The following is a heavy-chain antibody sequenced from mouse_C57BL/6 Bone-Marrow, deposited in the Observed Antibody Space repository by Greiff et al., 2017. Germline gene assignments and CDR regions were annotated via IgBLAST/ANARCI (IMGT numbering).Heavy chain of an antibody. V-gene: IGHV5-2*01. CDR1: EYEFPSHD. D-gene: IGHD2-4*01. Sequence: DVHLVESGGGLVQPGESLKLSCESNEYEFPSHDMSWVRKTPEKRLELVAAINSDGGSTYYPDTMERRFIISRDNTKKTLYLQMSSLRSEDTALYYCARHEGLRRLYYFDYWGQGTTLTVSS. CDR3: ARHEGLRRLYYFDY. J-gene: IGHJ2*01. CDR2: INSDGGST.